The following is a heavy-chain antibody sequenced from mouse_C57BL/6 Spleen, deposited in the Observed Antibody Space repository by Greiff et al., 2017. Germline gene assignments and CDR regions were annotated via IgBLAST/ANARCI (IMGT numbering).Heavy chain of an antibody. Sequence: EVQVVESGPGLVKPSQSLSLTCSVTGYSITSGYYWNWIRQFPGNKLEWMGYISYDGSNNYNPSLKNRISITRDTSKNQFFLKLNSVTTEDTATYYCARARYELDYWGQGTTLTVSS. J-gene: IGHJ2*01. D-gene: IGHD2-10*02. CDR3: ARARYELDY. V-gene: IGHV3-6*01. CDR1: GYSITSGYY. CDR2: ISYDGSN.